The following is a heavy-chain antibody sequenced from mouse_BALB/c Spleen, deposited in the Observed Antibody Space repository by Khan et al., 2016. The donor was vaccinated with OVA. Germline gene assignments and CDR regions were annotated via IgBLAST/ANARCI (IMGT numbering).Heavy chain of an antibody. V-gene: IGHV3-8*02. CDR1: GDSITSGF. Sequence: VQLKESGPSLVKPSQTLSLTCSVTGDSITSGFWNWIRKFPGNKFEYMGYITYSGNTSYYPSLKSRISITRDTSKSQYYLQLNSVTTEDTATYYCARSYGSWAMDYWGQGTSVTVSS. D-gene: IGHD1-1*01. CDR3: ARSYGSWAMDY. CDR2: ITYSGNT. J-gene: IGHJ4*01.